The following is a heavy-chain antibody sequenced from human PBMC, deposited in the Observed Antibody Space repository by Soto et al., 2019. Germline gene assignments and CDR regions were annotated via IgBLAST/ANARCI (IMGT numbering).Heavy chain of an antibody. CDR2: ISDSGDRT. V-gene: IGHV3-23*01. D-gene: IGHD1-26*01. J-gene: IGHJ4*02. Sequence: PGGSLRLSCVASGFTFRSYHMSWVRQAPGKGLEWVSGISDSGDRTDYAESVKGRFTVSRDNSKNNLYLQMNALRSEDTAIYFCAKRELDDNWCQGTLVTVSS. CDR1: GFTFRSYH. CDR3: AKRELDDN.